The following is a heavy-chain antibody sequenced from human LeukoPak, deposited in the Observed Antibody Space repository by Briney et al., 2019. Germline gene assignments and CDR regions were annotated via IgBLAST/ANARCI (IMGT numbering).Heavy chain of an antibody. J-gene: IGHJ4*02. CDR2: IYYSGSN. CDR1: GDPISSSSYY. CDR3: ARLRRNIANH. V-gene: IGHV4-39*01. Sequence: SETLSLMCTASGDPISSSSYYWRWIRQPPGKGLEWIVSIYYSGSNYYNPSLKSRVTVSVDTSKSQFSLKLSSVTAADTAVYYCARLRRNIANHGGQGTLVTVPS. D-gene: IGHD1-14*01.